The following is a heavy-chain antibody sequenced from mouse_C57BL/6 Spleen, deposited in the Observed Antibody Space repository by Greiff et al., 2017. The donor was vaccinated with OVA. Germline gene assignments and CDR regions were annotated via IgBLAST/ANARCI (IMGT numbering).Heavy chain of an antibody. CDR2: INPNNGGT. Sequence: EVQLQQSGPELVKPGASVKMSCKASGYTFTDYNMHWVKQSHGKSLEWIGYINPNNGGTSYNQKFKGKATLTVNKSSSTAYMELRSLTSEDSAVYYCARSYYGSSYYYAMDYWGQGTSVTVSS. CDR3: ARSYYGSSYYYAMDY. D-gene: IGHD1-1*01. V-gene: IGHV1-22*01. J-gene: IGHJ4*01. CDR1: GYTFTDYN.